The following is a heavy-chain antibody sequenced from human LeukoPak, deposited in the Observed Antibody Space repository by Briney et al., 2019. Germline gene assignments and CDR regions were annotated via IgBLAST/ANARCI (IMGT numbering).Heavy chain of an antibody. CDR1: GGSISSSTYY. V-gene: IGHV4-39*07. CDR3: ARDPRDGYAFDY. J-gene: IGHJ4*02. Sequence: SETLSLTCTVSGGSISSSTYYWGWIRQPPGKGLEWIASIYYSGSTYYNPSLKSRVTISVDKSKNQFSLKLSSVTAADTAVYYCARDPRDGYAFDYWGQGTLVTVSS. CDR2: IYYSGST. D-gene: IGHD5-24*01.